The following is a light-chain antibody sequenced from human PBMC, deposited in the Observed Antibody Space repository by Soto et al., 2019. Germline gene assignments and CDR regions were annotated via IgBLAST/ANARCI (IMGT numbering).Light chain of an antibody. J-gene: IGKJ1*01. CDR2: SAS. CDR3: RQLNRFPRT. Sequence: DIQLTQSPSFLSASVGDRVTITCRASLDISSYLAWYQQRPGKVPRFLTHSASTLQSGVPSRFSATGSGTTFTLTISILQPEDIATYYCRQLNRFPRTFGQGTKVEV. V-gene: IGKV1-9*01. CDR1: LDISSY.